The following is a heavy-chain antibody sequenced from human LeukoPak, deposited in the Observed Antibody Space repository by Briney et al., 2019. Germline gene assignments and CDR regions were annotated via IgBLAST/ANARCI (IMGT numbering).Heavy chain of an antibody. V-gene: IGHV3-48*04. CDR2: ISSSSSTI. J-gene: IGHJ4*02. D-gene: IGHD1-26*01. Sequence: GGSLRLSCAASEFTFSSYSMNWVRQAPGKGLEWVSYISSSSSTIYYADSVKGRFTISRDNAKNSLYLQMNSLRAEDTAVYYCAKEEHSGSLLTLDYWGQGTLVTVSS. CDR3: AKEEHSGSLLTLDY. CDR1: EFTFSSYS.